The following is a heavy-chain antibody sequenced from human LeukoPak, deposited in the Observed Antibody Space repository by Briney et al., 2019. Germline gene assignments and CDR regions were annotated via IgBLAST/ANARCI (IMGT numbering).Heavy chain of an antibody. V-gene: IGHV3-53*01. CDR1: GFTVSTKY. CDR2: IYSGGST. D-gene: IGHD2/OR15-2a*01. J-gene: IGHJ3*02. Sequence: GXSLRLSCAASGFTVSTKYMNWVRQAPGKGLEWVSIIYSGGSTYYSDSVKGRFTISRDNSKNALYLQMNSLRAEDTAVYYCARDVSTAGAFDIWGQGTMVTVSS. CDR3: ARDVSTAGAFDI.